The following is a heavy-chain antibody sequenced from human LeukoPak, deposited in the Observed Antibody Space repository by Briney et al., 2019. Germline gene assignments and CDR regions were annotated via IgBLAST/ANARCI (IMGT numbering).Heavy chain of an antibody. CDR3: ARGNYGDYLDTFDI. CDR2: ISRTSSHI. J-gene: IGHJ3*02. Sequence: GGSLRLSCVASGFTFSSYSMNWVRQAPGKGLEWVSSISRTSSHIYYADSVKGRFTISRDNAKDSLYLQMNSLRAEDTAVYYCARGNYGDYLDTFDIWGQGTMVTVSS. D-gene: IGHD4-17*01. CDR1: GFTFSSYS. V-gene: IGHV3-21*01.